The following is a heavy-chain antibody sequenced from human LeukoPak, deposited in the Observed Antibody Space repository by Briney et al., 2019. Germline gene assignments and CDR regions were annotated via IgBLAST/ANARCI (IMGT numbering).Heavy chain of an antibody. D-gene: IGHD5-24*01. J-gene: IGHJ4*02. CDR3: ASSRDGYNTIEN. CDR1: GYSFTASY. CDR2: INPSGGST. V-gene: IGHV1-46*01. Sequence: ASVKVSCKASGYSFTASYMHCVRQAPGQGLEWMGIINPSGGSTSYAQKFQGRVTMTRDTSTSTVYMELSSLRSEDTAVYYCASSRDGYNTIENWGQGTLVTVYS.